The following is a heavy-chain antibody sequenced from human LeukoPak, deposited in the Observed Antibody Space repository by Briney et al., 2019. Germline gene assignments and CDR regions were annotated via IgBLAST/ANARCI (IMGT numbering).Heavy chain of an antibody. CDR1: GYTFTSYY. CDR3: ARDVYYDFWSGYYTYGEGYYYYYMDV. Sequence: ASVKVSCKASGYTFTSYYMHWVRQAPGQGLEWMGIINPSGGSTSYAQKFQGRVTMTRDTSTSTVYMELSSLRSEDTAVYYCARDVYYDFWSGYYTYGEGYYYYYMDVWGKGTTVTVSS. J-gene: IGHJ6*03. D-gene: IGHD3-3*01. CDR2: INPSGGST. V-gene: IGHV1-46*01.